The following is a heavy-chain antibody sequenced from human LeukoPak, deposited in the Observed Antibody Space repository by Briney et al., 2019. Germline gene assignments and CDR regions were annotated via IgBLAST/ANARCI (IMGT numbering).Heavy chain of an antibody. J-gene: IGHJ4*02. CDR2: IIPIFGTA. V-gene: IGHV1-69*06. Sequence: ASVKVSCEASGGTFSSYAISWVRQAPGQGLEWMGGIIPIFGTANYAQKFQGRVTITADKSTSTAYMELSSLRSEDTAVYCCARDFVPEGRQLSDYWGQGTLVTVSS. CDR3: ARDFVPEGRQLSDY. D-gene: IGHD5-18*01. CDR1: GGTFSSYA.